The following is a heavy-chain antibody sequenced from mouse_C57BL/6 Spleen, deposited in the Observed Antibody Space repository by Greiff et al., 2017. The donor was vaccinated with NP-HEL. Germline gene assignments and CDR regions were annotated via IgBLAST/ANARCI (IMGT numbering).Heavy chain of an antibody. D-gene: IGHD4-1*01. CDR1: GYSITSGYY. J-gene: IGHJ4*01. V-gene: IGHV3-6*01. CDR3: ARTSGDYAMDY. Sequence: VQLKESGPGLVKPSQSLSLTCSVTGYSITSGYYWNWIRQFPGNKLEWMGYISYDGSNNYNPSLKNRISITRDTSKNQFFLKLNSVTTEDTATYYCARTSGDYAMDYWGQGTSVTVSS. CDR2: ISYDGSN.